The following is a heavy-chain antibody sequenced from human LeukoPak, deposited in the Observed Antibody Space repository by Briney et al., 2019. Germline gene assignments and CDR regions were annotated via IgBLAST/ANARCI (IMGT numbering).Heavy chain of an antibody. CDR2: INPSGGST. D-gene: IGHD3-16*01. CDR1: GYTFTSYY. CDR3: AREGYIPGEFDY. J-gene: IGHJ4*02. Sequence: GASVKVSCKASGYTFTSYYMHWVRQAPGQGLEWMGIINPSGGSTSYAQKFQGRVTMTRDTSTSTVYMELSSLRSEDTAAYYCAREGYIPGEFDYWGQGTLVTVSS. V-gene: IGHV1-46*01.